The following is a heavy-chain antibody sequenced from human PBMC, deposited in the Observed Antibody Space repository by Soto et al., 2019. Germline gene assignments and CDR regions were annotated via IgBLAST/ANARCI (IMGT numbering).Heavy chain of an antibody. Sequence: SETLSLTCAVYGGSFSGYYWSWIRRPPGKGLEWIGEINHSGSTNYNPSLKSRVTISVDTSKNQFSLKLSSVTAADTAVYYCARGYPPKYYDFWSGLTSPFDYWGQGNLVTGS. CDR1: GGSFSGYY. D-gene: IGHD3-3*01. CDR2: INHSGST. CDR3: ARGYPPKYYDFWSGLTSPFDY. J-gene: IGHJ4*02. V-gene: IGHV4-34*01.